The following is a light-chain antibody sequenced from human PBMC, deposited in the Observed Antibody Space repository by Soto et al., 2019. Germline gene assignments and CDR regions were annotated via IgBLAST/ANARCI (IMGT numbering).Light chain of an antibody. Sequence: QSALTQSASVSGSPGQSITISCTGTDNDVGGYDFVSWYQQHPGRAPKLLIHQVTIRLSGISSRFSGSKSGNTASLTITGIPPVDEAMSFCCLHSTSIAWVFGGGTKLPVL. CDR2: QVT. V-gene: IGLV2-14*01. J-gene: IGLJ3*02. CDR1: DNDVGGYDF. CDR3: CLHSTSIAWV.